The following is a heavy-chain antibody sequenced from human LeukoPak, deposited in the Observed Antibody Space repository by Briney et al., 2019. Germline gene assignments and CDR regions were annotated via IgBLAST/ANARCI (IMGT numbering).Heavy chain of an antibody. D-gene: IGHD3-22*01. J-gene: IGHJ4*02. CDR2: ISYDGSNK. CDR3: AKGADDRSGYYLFDY. Sequence: PGGSLRLSCAASGFTFSSYGMHWVRQAPGKGLEWVAVISYDGSNKYYADSVKGRFTISRDNSKNTLYLQMTSLRAEDTAVYYCAKGADDRSGYYLFDYWGQGTLVTVSS. V-gene: IGHV3-30*18. CDR1: GFTFSSYG.